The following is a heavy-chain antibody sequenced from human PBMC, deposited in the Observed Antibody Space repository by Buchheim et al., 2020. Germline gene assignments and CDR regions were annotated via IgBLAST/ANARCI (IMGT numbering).Heavy chain of an antibody. CDR1: GGTFSSYA. V-gene: IGHV1-69*06. D-gene: IGHD6-19*01. J-gene: IGHJ1*01. CDR2: IIHIFGTA. Sequence: QVQLVQSGAEVKKPGSSVKVSCKASGGTFSSYAISWVRQAPGQGLEWMGGIIHIFGTANYAQKFQGRVKITADNTTRKAQMEMSSLRSEDTAVYYCARDKGAVAGRGGFQHWGQGTL. CDR3: ARDKGAVAGRGGFQH.